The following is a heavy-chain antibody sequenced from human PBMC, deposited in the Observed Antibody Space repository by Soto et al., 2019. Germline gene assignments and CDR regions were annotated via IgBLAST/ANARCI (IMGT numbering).Heavy chain of an antibody. D-gene: IGHD2-2*01. V-gene: IGHV3-33*01. Sequence: GGSLRLSCAASGFTFSTYGVHWVRQAPGKGLEWVAVVWSDGSKELYADSVKDRFTIFRDNSQNTVYLQMNSLRAEDTAVYYCARRSSWTHGVDYWGQGTMVTVSS. J-gene: IGHJ4*02. CDR1: GFTFSTYG. CDR2: VWSDGSKE. CDR3: ARRSSWTHGVDY.